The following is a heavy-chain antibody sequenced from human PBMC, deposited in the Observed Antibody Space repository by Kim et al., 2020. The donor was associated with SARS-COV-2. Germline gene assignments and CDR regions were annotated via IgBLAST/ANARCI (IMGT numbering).Heavy chain of an antibody. Sequence: SETLSLTCAVYGGSFSDYTWTWIRQPPGKGLEWIGGINHSGSINLSPSLKSRITISIDTSKSQFSMRLKSMTAADAAVYYCARGRAGVVPSPVLGLGPYYHYYAMDVWGRGTPVVVSS. CDR1: GGSFSDYT. D-gene: IGHD2-8*02. J-gene: IGHJ6*02. CDR2: INHSGSI. CDR3: ARGRAGVVPSPVLGLGPYYHYYAMDV. V-gene: IGHV4-34*01.